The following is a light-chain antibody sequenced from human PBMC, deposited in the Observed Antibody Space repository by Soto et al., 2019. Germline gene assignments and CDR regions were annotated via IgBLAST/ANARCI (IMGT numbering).Light chain of an antibody. J-gene: IGKJ1*01. CDR1: QTISSW. CDR2: KAS. V-gene: IGKV1-5*03. Sequence: DIQMTQSPSTLSGSVGDRVTITCRASQTISSWLAWYQQKPGKAPKLLIYKASTLKSGVPSRFSGSGSGTGFTLTITSLQPEDFAVYYCQQYYKWPPSAFGQGTKVDIK. CDR3: QQYYKWPPSA.